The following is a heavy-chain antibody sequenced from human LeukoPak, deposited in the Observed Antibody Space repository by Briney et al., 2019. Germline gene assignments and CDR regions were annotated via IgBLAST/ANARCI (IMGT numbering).Heavy chain of an antibody. CDR1: GFTFSSYG. V-gene: IGHV3-33*01. D-gene: IGHD3-22*01. CDR2: IWYDGSNK. CDR3: ARNRDSNDSSGHYYGYFDY. J-gene: IGHJ4*02. Sequence: GRSLRLSCAAPGFTFSSYGMHWVRQAPGKGLEWVAVIWYDGSNKYYADSVKGRFTISRDNSKNTLYLQMNSLRAEDTVVYYCARNRDSNDSSGHYYGYFDYWGQGTLVTVSS.